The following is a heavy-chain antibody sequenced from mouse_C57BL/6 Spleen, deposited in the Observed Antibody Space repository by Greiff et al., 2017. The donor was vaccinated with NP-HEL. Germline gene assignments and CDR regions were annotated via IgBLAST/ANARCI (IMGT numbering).Heavy chain of an antibody. Sequence: EVQVVESGPELVKPGASVKISCKASGYSFTGYYMNWVKQSPEKSLEWIGEINPSTGGTTYNKKFKAKATLTVDKSSSTAYMQLKSLTSEDSAVYYCARRGVTWYFDVWGTGTTVTVAS. CDR3: ARRGVTWYFDV. CDR2: INPSTGGT. D-gene: IGHD2-2*01. J-gene: IGHJ1*03. V-gene: IGHV1-42*01. CDR1: GYSFTGYY.